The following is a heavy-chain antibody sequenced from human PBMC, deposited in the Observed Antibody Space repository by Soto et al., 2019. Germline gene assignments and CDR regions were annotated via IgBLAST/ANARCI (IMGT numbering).Heavy chain of an antibody. V-gene: IGHV4-34*01. J-gene: IGHJ6*02. Sequence: SETLSLTCAVYGGSFSGYYWSWIRQPPGKGLEWIGEINHSGSTNYNPSLKSRVTISVDTSKNQFSLKLSSVTAADTAVYYCARGYDYGDYVRYYGMDVWGQGTTVTVSS. CDR3: ARGYDYGDYVRYYGMDV. CDR1: GGSFSGYY. CDR2: INHSGST. D-gene: IGHD4-17*01.